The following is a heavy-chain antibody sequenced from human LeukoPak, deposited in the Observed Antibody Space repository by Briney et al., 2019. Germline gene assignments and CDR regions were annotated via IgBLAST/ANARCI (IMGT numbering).Heavy chain of an antibody. Sequence: GGSLRLSCAASGFIFSNYETNWVRQAPGKGLEWVSYINRGGGTAYYVDSVRGRFTISRDNTKNALYLQMNSLRAEDTAVYYCAALWFDPWGQGTLVTVSS. CDR2: INRGGGTA. CDR3: AALWFDP. V-gene: IGHV3-48*03. CDR1: GFIFSNYE. J-gene: IGHJ5*02.